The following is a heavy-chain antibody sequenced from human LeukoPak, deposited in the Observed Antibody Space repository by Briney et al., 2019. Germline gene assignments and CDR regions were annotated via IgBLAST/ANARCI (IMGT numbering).Heavy chain of an antibody. CDR1: GFTFNTYA. V-gene: IGHV3-30*04. Sequence: GGSLRLSCVASGFTFNTYAMHWVRQAPGKGLEWVAFVSYDGSNKYYADSVRGRFSISRDNSKNTLYLQMNSLRAEDAAVYYCAKGKWAIVVPASMDVWGKGTTVTVSS. CDR2: VSYDGSNK. D-gene: IGHD2-2*01. CDR3: AKGKWAIVVPASMDV. J-gene: IGHJ6*03.